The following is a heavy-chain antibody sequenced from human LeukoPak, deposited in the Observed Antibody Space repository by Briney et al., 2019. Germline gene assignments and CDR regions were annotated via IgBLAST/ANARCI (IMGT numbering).Heavy chain of an antibody. V-gene: IGHV3-9*01. J-gene: IGHJ4*02. CDR1: GFTFDDYA. D-gene: IGHD4-11*01. CDR2: ICVNSGSI. Sequence: GGSLRLSCAASGFTFDDYAMHWGRQAPGEGLEWVSGICVNSGSICYADSVKGRFTISRDNATNSLHLQMNSLRDEDTALYYCAKGPYSNYLYYFDYWGQGTLVTVSS. CDR3: AKGPYSNYLYYFDY.